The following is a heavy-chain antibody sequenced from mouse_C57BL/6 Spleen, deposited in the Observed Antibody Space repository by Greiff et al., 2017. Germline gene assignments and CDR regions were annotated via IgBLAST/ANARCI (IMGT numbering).Heavy chain of an antibody. CDR3: ARRRTLTVVEEYYFDY. V-gene: IGHV1-9*01. Sequence: VKLVESGAELMKPGASVKLSCKATGYTFTGYWIEWVKQRPGHGLEWIGEILPGSGSTNYNEKFKGKATFTADTSSNTAYMQLSSLTTEDSAIYYCARRRTLTVVEEYYFDYWGQGTTLTVSS. D-gene: IGHD1-1*01. CDR2: ILPGSGST. CDR1: GYTFTGYW. J-gene: IGHJ2*01.